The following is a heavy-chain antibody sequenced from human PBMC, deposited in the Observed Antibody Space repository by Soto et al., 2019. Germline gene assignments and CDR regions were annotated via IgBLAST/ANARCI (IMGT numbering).Heavy chain of an antibody. J-gene: IGHJ4*02. CDR2: TYYNGNA. D-gene: IGHD3-22*01. CDR1: GGSIDRSNYY. V-gene: IGHV4-39*01. CDR3: ARHFVAVVIKGWGY. Sequence: SETLSLTCTVSGGSIDRSNYYWDWIRQPPGKGLEWIGTTYYNGNAYYNPSLKSRVTMSVDTSKNQFSLKLISVTAADTAVYYCARHFVAVVIKGWGYWGQGTTVTVSS.